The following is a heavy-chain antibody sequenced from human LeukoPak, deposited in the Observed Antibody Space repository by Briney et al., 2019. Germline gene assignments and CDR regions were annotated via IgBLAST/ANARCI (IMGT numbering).Heavy chain of an antibody. CDR2: ISYDGSNK. V-gene: IGHV3-30*18. CDR3: AKDASLFDYYDSSGYFDY. CDR1: GFTFSSYG. Sequence: PGGSLRLSCAASGFTFSSYGMHWVRQAPGKGLEWVAVISYDGSNKYYADSAKGRFTISRDNSKNTLYLQMNSLRAEDTAVYYCAKDASLFDYYDSSGYFDYWGQGTLVTVSS. D-gene: IGHD3-22*01. J-gene: IGHJ4*02.